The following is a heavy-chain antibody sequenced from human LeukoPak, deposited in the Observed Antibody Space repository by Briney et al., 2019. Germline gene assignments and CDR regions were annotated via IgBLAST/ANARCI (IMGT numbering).Heavy chain of an antibody. Sequence: AETLSLTCTVSGGSISSHYWSWIRQPPGKGLEWIGYIYYSGSTNYNPSLKSRVTISVDTSKNQFSLKLSSVTDADTAVYYCARYTAMVPYYYYYYMDVWGKGTTVTVSS. D-gene: IGHD5-18*01. CDR1: GGSISSHY. CDR2: IYYSGST. V-gene: IGHV4-59*11. J-gene: IGHJ6*03. CDR3: ARYTAMVPYYYYYYMDV.